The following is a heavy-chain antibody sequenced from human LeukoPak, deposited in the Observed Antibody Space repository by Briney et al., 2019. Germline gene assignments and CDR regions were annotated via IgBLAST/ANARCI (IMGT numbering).Heavy chain of an antibody. CDR2: INPNSGGT. J-gene: IGHJ4*02. CDR1: GYTFTGYY. V-gene: IGHV1-2*02. Sequence: ASVKVSCKASGYTFTGYYMHWVRQAPGQGLEWMGWINPNSGGTNYAQKSQGRVTMTRDTSISTAYMELSRLRSDDTAVYYCARILYCSSTSCPVQDYWGQGTLVTVSS. CDR3: ARILYCSSTSCPVQDY. D-gene: IGHD2-2*01.